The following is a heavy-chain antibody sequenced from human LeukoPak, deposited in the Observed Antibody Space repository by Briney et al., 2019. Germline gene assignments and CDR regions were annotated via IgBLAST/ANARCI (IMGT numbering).Heavy chain of an antibody. CDR2: IYYSGST. CDR3: ARDRVRPGGFDP. J-gene: IGHJ5*02. V-gene: IGHV4-59*01. D-gene: IGHD3-10*01. CDR1: GGSISSYY. Sequence: SETLSLTCTVSGGSISSYYWSWIRQPPGKGLEWIGYIYYSGSTNYNPSLKSRVTISVDTSKNQFSLKLSSVTAADTAVYYCARDRVRPGGFDPWGQGTLVTVSS.